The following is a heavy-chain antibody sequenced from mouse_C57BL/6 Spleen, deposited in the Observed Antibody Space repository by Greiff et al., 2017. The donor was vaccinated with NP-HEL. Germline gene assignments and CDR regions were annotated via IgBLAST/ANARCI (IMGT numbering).Heavy chain of an antibody. V-gene: IGHV1-9*01. J-gene: IGHJ3*01. CDR3: ARGDEYAWIAY. Sequence: QVQLQQSGAELLKPGASVKLSCKATGYTFTGYWIEWVKQRPGHGLEWIGEIIPGSGSTNYNEKLKGKATFTADTSSNTASMHISSLTTEDSAIYDRARGDEYAWIAYWGQVTLFTVSA. D-gene: IGHD5-1*01. CDR2: IIPGSGST. CDR1: GYTFTGYW.